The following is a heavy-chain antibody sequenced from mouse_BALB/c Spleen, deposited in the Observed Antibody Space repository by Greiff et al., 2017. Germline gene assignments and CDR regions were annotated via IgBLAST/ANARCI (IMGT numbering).Heavy chain of an antibody. CDR2: INPSTGYT. CDR1: GYTFTSYW. D-gene: IGHD2-2*01. J-gene: IGHJ3*01. V-gene: IGHV1-7*01. Sequence: VQLQQSGAELAKPGASVKMSCKASGYTFTSYWMHWVKQRPGQGLEWIGYINPSTGYTEYNQKFKDKATLTADKSSSTAYMQLSSLTSEDSAVYYCARLDGYDGWFAYWGQGTLVTVSA. CDR3: ARLDGYDGWFAY.